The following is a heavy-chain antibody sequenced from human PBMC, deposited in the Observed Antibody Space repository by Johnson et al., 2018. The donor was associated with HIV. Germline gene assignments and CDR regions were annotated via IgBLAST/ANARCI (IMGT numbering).Heavy chain of an antibody. CDR2: ISYDGSNK. Sequence: VQLVESGGGVVQPGRSLRLSCAASGFTFSSYAMHWVRQAPGKGLEWVAVISYDGSNKYYADSVKGRFTISRDNSKNKLYLQMNSLRAEDTAVYYCARAEQLAGGAFDIWGQGTKVTVSS. CDR1: GFTFSSYA. J-gene: IGHJ3*02. V-gene: IGHV3-30*04. D-gene: IGHD6-6*01. CDR3: ARAEQLAGGAFDI.